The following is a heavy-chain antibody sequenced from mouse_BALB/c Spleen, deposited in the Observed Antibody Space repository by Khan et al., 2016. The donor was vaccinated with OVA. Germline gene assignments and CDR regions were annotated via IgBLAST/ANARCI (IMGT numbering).Heavy chain of an antibody. J-gene: IGHJ2*01. CDR2: ISYSGST. V-gene: IGHV3-2*02. CDR1: GYSITSGYG. Sequence: EVQLQQSGPGLVKPSQSLSLTCTVTGYSITSGYGWNWIRQFPGNKLEWMGYISYSGSTNYNPSLKSRISITRDTSKNQFFLQLNAVTTEDTATYYCARTARIKYWGQGTTLTVSS. CDR3: ARTARIKY. D-gene: IGHD1-2*01.